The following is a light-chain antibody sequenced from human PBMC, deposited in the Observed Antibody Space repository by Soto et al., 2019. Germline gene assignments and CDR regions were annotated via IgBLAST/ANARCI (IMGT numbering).Light chain of an antibody. CDR2: DAS. V-gene: IGKV3D-20*01. CDR3: QQYGISPYT. J-gene: IGKJ2*01. Sequence: EIVLTQSPATLSLSPGERATLSCGASQSVSSSYLAWYQQKPGLAPRLLIYDASSRATGIPDRFSGSGSGTDFTLTISRLERVDFAVYYCQQYGISPYTFGQGTNLEIK. CDR1: QSVSSSY.